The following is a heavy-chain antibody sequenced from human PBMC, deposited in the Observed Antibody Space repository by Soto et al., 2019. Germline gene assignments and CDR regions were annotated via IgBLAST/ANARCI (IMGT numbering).Heavy chain of an antibody. J-gene: IGHJ4*02. CDR2: INAYNGNT. CDR3: ARDFGYGLLDY. V-gene: IGHV1-18*01. Sequence: QVQLVQSGAEVKKPGASVKVSCKASGYTFTSYGISWVRQAPGQGLEWMGWINAYNGNTNYAQNLQGRVTMITDTSTGTVCMELTSLRSYVTAVYYCARDFGYGLLDYWGQGTLVTVSS. D-gene: IGHD5-18*01. CDR1: GYTFTSYG.